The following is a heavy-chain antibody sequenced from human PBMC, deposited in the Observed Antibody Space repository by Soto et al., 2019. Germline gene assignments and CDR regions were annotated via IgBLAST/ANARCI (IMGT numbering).Heavy chain of an antibody. V-gene: IGHV3-23*01. CDR3: ARRSSGWYFDY. J-gene: IGHJ4*02. CDR1: GFTFSSYA. CDR2: ISGSGGST. Sequence: EVQLLESGGGLVQPGGSLRLSCAASGFTFSSYAMSWVRQAPGKGLEWVSAISGSGGSTYYSDSVKGRFTISRDNSKNTLYLQMNSLSAEDTAVYYCARRSSGWYFDYWGQGTLVTVSS. D-gene: IGHD6-19*01.